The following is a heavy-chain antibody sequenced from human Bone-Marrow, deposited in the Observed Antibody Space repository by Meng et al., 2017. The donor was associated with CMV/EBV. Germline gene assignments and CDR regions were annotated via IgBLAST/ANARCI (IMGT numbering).Heavy chain of an antibody. CDR3: ATPPGLWFGELFWGGMDV. V-gene: IGHV3-48*04. CDR2: ISSGSGTI. J-gene: IGHJ6*02. D-gene: IGHD3-10*01. CDR1: GFTFNTYS. Sequence: GESLKISCEASGFTFNTYSMNWVRQTPGKGLEWVSYISSGSGTIYYADSVKGQFTISRDNAKNSLYLQMSSLRFEDTAVYYCATPPGLWFGELFWGGMDVWAQGTKVTVSS.